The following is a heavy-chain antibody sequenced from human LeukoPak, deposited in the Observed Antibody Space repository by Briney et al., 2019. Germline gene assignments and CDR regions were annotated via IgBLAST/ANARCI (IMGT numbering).Heavy chain of an antibody. CDR1: GYTFTGYY. CDR2: INPNSGGT. Sequence: GASVKVSCKASGYTFTGYYMHWVRQAPGQGLEWMGWINPNSGGTNYAQKFQGRVTMTRDTSISTAYMELSRLRSDDTAAYYCARVAPNRRYCSGGSCLNYFDYWGQGTLVTVSS. J-gene: IGHJ4*02. D-gene: IGHD2-15*01. V-gene: IGHV1-2*02. CDR3: ARVAPNRRYCSGGSCLNYFDY.